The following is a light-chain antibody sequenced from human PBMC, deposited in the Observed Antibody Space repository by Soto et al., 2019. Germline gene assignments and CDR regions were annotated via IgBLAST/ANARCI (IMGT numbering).Light chain of an antibody. CDR2: DAS. CDR3: QQRSNWPST. CDR1: QSVSRY. V-gene: IGKV3-11*01. J-gene: IGKJ4*01. Sequence: EIVLTQSPATLSLSPGERATLSCRASQSVSRYLAWYQQKPCQAPRLLIYDASNMATGIPTRFSGSGSGTDFALTISSLEPEEFAVYYCQQRSNWPSTFGGGTKVEIK.